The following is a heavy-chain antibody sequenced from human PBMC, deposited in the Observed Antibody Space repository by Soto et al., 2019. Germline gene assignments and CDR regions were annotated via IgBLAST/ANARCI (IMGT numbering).Heavy chain of an antibody. Sequence: PXASLSLTFSVSGGSISYNSYYGGWIRQPPGKGLEWVGGIFYTGTTYYSPSLKDRVTISVDTSKNSFSLNLTSVTAADTAVYFCARLVVVVPVANVWGQGTLVTVSS. CDR2: IFYTGTT. CDR3: ARLVVVVPVANV. D-gene: IGHD2-2*01. CDR1: GGSISYNSYY. V-gene: IGHV4-39*02. J-gene: IGHJ4*02.